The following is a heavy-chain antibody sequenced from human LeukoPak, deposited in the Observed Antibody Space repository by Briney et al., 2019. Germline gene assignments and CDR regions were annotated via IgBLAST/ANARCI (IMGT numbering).Heavy chain of an antibody. CDR3: ARDKGYSSDT. Sequence: GGSLRLSCAASGFTFDDYGMSWVRQAPGKGLEWVSGINWSGDSTSYADSVKGRFTISRDNAKNSLYLQMNSLRAEDTAVYFCARDKGYSSDTWGQGTLVTVSS. V-gene: IGHV3-20*04. CDR2: INWSGDST. D-gene: IGHD5-18*01. CDR1: GFTFDDYG. J-gene: IGHJ5*02.